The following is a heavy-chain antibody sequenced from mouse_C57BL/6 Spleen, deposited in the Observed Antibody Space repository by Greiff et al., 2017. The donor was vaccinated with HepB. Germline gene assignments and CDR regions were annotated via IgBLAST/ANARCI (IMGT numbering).Heavy chain of an antibody. V-gene: IGHV1-72*01. J-gene: IGHJ4*01. D-gene: IGHD4-1*01. CDR1: GYTFTSYW. CDR3: ARSRWGTVTYAMDY. Sequence: VQLQQPGAELVKPGASVKLSCKASGYTFTSYWMHWVKQRPGRGLEWIGRIDPNSGGTKSNEKFKSKATLTVDKPSSTAYMQLSSLTSEDSAVYYCARSRWGTVTYAMDYWGQGTSVTVSS. CDR2: IDPNSGGT.